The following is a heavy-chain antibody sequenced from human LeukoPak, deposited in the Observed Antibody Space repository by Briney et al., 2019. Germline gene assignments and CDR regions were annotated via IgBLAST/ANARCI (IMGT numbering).Heavy chain of an antibody. CDR1: GGSISSYY. Sequence: SETLSLTCTVSGGSISSYYWSWIRQPPGKGLEWIGYIYYSGSTNYNPSLKSRVTISVDTSKNQFSLKLSSVTAADTAVYYCARLRYFDWSLDPYYFDYWGQGTLVTVSS. CDR2: IYYSGST. V-gene: IGHV4-59*01. J-gene: IGHJ4*02. D-gene: IGHD3-9*01. CDR3: ARLRYFDWSLDPYYFDY.